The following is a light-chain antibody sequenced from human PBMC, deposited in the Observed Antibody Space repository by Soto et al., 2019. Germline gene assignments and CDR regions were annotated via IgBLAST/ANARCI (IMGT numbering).Light chain of an antibody. CDR3: KSYAGSNTYV. Sequence: QSALTQPASVSGSPGQSITISCTGSSSDIGAYKYVSWYQQHPGKAPQLIIFEVNNRPSGVPDRFSGSKSGNTASLTVSGLQAADEADYFCKSYAGSNTYVFGSGTKVTVL. CDR2: EVN. V-gene: IGLV2-8*01. CDR1: SSDIGAYKY. J-gene: IGLJ1*01.